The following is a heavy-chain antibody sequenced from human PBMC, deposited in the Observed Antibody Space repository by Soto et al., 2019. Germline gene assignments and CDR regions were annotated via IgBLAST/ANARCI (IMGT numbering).Heavy chain of an antibody. CDR2: ISYDGSNK. V-gene: IGHV3-30*18. CDR3: AKEVVPAAKSSLMDV. Sequence: GGSLIISCSASGFTFSSYGMHWVRQAPVKGLEWVAVISYDGSNKYYADSVKGRFTISRDNSKNTLYLQMNSLRAEDTAVYYCAKEVVPAAKSSLMDVWGQGTTVTVSS. J-gene: IGHJ6*02. CDR1: GFTFSSYG. D-gene: IGHD2-2*01.